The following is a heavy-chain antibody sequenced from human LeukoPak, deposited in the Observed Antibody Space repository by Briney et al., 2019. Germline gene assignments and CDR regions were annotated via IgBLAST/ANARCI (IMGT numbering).Heavy chain of an antibody. CDR2: ISGSGGST. D-gene: IGHD3-9*01. J-gene: IGHJ4*02. V-gene: IGHV3-23*01. CDR1: GFTFSSYA. Sequence: PGGSLRLSCAASGFTFSSYAMSWVRQAPGKGLEWVSAISGSGGSTYYVDSVKGRFTISRDNSKNTLYLQMNSLRAEDTAVYYCAKGSPLLRYFDWLGLDYWGQGTLVTVSS. CDR3: AKGSPLLRYFDWLGLDY.